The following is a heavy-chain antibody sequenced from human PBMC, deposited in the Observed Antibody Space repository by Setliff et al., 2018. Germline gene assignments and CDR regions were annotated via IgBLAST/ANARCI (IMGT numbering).Heavy chain of an antibody. CDR3: ARGSRFGTIVYKGDYYMDV. CDR1: GYTLNNYA. CDR2: INTQTGYP. V-gene: IGHV7-4-1*02. Sequence: ASVKVSCKASGYTLNNYAMNWVRQAPGQGFEWMGWINTQTGYPTYAQDFTGRFVFSLDTSVSTAYLQISSLKSEDTAVYYCARGSRFGTIVYKGDYYMDVWGKGTTVTAP. D-gene: IGHD3-10*01. J-gene: IGHJ6*03.